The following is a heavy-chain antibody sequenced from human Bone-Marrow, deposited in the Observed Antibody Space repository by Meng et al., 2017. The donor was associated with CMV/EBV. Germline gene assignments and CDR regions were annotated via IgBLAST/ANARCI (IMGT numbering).Heavy chain of an antibody. CDR2: IRGNGGSA. CDR1: GFIFSDYT. V-gene: IGHV3-23*01. D-gene: IGHD3-3*01. Sequence: GGSLRLSCVASGFIFSDYTMTWVRQAPGKGLEWVSRIRGNGGSAAYADSVQGRFTISRDNAKNSLYLQMNSLRAEDTAVYYCARFQYYDFWSGYPPLWGQGTLVTVSS. J-gene: IGHJ4*02. CDR3: ARFQYYDFWSGYPPL.